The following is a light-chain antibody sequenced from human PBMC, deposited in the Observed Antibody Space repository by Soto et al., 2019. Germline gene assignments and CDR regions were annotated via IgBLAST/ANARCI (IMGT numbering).Light chain of an antibody. Sequence: QSVLTQPPSASASLGASVTLTCTLSSGYSNYKVDWYQQRPGKGPRFVMRVGTGGIVGSKGDGIPDRFSVLGSGLNRYLTIKNIQEEDESDYHCGADHGSGSNFVARRVVFGGGTKVTVL. V-gene: IGLV9-49*01. CDR1: SGYSNYK. CDR2: VGTGGIVG. CDR3: GADHGSGSNFVARRVV. J-gene: IGLJ2*01.